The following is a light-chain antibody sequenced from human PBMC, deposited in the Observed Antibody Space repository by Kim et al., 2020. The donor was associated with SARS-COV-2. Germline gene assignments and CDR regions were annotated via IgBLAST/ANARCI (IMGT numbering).Light chain of an antibody. J-gene: IGLJ2*01. CDR3: QSYNRDNVI. CDR2: EDD. V-gene: IGLV6-57*03. CDR1: SSSIADND. Sequence: GTPLTISCTRTSSSIADNDVQWYQQRPGGVPTTVIYEDDQRPSGGSDLFSGSIDNSSNSASLTISGLRTEDEADYYCQSYNRDNVIFGGGTQLTVL.